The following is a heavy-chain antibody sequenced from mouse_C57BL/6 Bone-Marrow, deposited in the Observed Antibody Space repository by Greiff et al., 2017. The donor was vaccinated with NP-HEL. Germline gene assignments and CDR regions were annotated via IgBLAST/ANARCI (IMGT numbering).Heavy chain of an antibody. Sequence: ESGPGLVAPSQSLSITCTVSGFSLTSYGVDWVRQSPGKGLEWLGVIWGVGSTNYNSALKSRLSISKDNSKSQVFLKMNSLQTDDTAMYYCAILYYGSPYAMDYWGQGTSVTVSS. V-gene: IGHV2-6*01. D-gene: IGHD1-1*01. CDR2: IWGVGST. J-gene: IGHJ4*01. CDR3: AILYYGSPYAMDY. CDR1: GFSLTSYG.